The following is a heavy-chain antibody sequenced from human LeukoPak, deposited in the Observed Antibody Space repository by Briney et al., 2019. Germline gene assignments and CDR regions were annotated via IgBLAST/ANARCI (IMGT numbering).Heavy chain of an antibody. CDR3: AKHPTMVRGADDGLDL. J-gene: IGHJ3*01. CDR1: GFHFGAFA. D-gene: IGHD3-10*01. V-gene: IGHV3-23*01. Sequence: GGSLRLSCRISGFHFGAFAMTWVRRPPGKGLEWVSTITGSGSNTYYADSVKGRFTISRDNSETTLYLQMNSLRVDDTAEYYCAKHPTMVRGADDGLDLWGQGTMVTVSS. CDR2: ITGSGSNT.